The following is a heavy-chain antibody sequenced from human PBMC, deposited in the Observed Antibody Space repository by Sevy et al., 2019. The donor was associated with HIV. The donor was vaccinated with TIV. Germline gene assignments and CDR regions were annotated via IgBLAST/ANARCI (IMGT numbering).Heavy chain of an antibody. J-gene: IGHJ4*02. Sequence: SETLSLTCTVSGGSITSLYWNWIRQPPGKGLEWIANIYYNGHINYNPSLKSRVTLSLDTSKNQFSLRLGSVTAADTVMYYCAGENAWGRGYSWGQGTLVTVSS. D-gene: IGHD1-26*01. V-gene: IGHV4-59*11. CDR3: AGENAWGRGYS. CDR2: IYYNGHI. CDR1: GGSITSLY.